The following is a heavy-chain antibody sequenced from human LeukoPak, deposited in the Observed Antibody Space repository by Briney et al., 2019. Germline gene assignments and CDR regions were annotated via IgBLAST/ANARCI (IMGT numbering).Heavy chain of an antibody. CDR3: AKLREWELPDLFDY. V-gene: IGHV3-23*01. CDR2: IIGSGGSA. CDR1: GFTFSNYA. J-gene: IGHJ4*02. D-gene: IGHD1-26*01. Sequence: GGTLRLSCAASGFTFSNYAMSWVRQVPGKGLEWVSTIIGSGGSAYYADSVNGRFTISRDNSKNTVYLQMNSLGAEDTAVYYCAKLREWELPDLFDYWGQGTLVTVSS.